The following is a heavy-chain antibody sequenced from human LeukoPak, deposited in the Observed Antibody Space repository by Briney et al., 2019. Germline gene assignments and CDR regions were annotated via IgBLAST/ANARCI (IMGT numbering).Heavy chain of an antibody. CDR1: GFPFSDFY. Sequence: PGGSLRLSCATSGFPFSDFYMSWIRQAPGKGPEWVSYISSSATTIYYADSVKGRFTISRDNAKNSLYLQMNNLRAEDTAVYYCTRDRWGKYYFDYWGQGTLVTVSS. D-gene: IGHD7-27*01. V-gene: IGHV3-11*01. J-gene: IGHJ4*02. CDR2: ISSSATTI. CDR3: TRDRWGKYYFDY.